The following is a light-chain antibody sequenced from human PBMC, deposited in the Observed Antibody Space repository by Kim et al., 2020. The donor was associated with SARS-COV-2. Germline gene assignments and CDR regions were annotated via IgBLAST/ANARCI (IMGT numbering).Light chain of an antibody. CDR2: GVS. CDR3: QQYSAWPLT. Sequence: SPGERATLSCRASQSVRSNLLAWYQQKPGQAPRLLIYGVSTRATGIPARFSGTESGTEFTLTISSLQSEDSAVYYCQQYSAWPLTFGGGTKVDIK. J-gene: IGKJ4*01. V-gene: IGKV3-15*01. CDR1: QSVRSN.